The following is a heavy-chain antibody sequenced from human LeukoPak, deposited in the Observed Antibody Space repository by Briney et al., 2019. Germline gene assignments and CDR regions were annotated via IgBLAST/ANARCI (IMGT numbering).Heavy chain of an antibody. D-gene: IGHD1-26*01. CDR1: GFTFSTYE. Sequence: GGSLRLSCAASGFTFSTYEMTWVRQSPGKGLEWVSYISSSGSTIYYADSVKGRFTISRDNSKNTLYLQMNSLRAEDTAVYYCAKTSRAGATTRPDAFDIWGQGTMVTVSS. J-gene: IGHJ3*02. CDR3: AKTSRAGATTRPDAFDI. CDR2: ISSSGSTI. V-gene: IGHV3-48*03.